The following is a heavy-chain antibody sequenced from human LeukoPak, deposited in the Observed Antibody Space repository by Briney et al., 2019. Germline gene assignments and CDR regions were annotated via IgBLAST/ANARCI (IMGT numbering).Heavy chain of an antibody. D-gene: IGHD6-6*01. V-gene: IGHV4-39*01. CDR1: GGSISSYY. J-gene: IGHJ4*02. CDR3: ARRREGSSSVDS. Sequence: SETLSLTCTVSGGSISSYYWGWIRQPPGKGLEWIGNIYYSGSTYCNPSLKSRVTISVDTSKNQFSLKLSSVTAADTAVYYCARRREGSSSVDSWGQGTLVTVSS. CDR2: IYYSGST.